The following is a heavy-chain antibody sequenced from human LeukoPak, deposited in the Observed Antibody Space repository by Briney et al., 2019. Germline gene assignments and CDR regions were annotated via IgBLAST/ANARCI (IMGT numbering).Heavy chain of an antibody. CDR3: ARGGHYDFWSGYYGRRGYYFDY. D-gene: IGHD3-3*01. CDR2: IKQDGSEK. CDR1: GFTFSSYW. J-gene: IGHJ4*02. V-gene: IGHV3-7*01. Sequence: GGSLRLSCAASGFTFSSYWMSWVRQAPGKGLEWVANIKQDGSEKYYVDSVKGRFTISRDNAKNSLYLQMNSLRAEDTAVYYCARGGHYDFWSGYYGRRGYYFDYWGQGTLVTVSS.